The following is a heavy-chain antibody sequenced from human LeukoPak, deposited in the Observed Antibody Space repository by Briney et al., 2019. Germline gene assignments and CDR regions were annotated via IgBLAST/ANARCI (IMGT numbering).Heavy chain of an antibody. Sequence: PSETLSLTCTVSGGSISSGGYYWSWIRQHPGKGLEWVGYIYYSGSTYYNPSLKSRVTISVDTSKNQFSLKLSSVTAADTAVYYCARDRYTVVSWYFDLWGRGTLVTVSS. CDR3: ARDRYTVVSWYFDL. V-gene: IGHV4-31*03. D-gene: IGHD4-23*01. CDR2: IYYSGST. J-gene: IGHJ2*01. CDR1: GGSISSGGYY.